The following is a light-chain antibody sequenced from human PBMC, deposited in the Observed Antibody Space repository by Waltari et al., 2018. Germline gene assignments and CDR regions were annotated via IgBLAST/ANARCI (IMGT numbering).Light chain of an antibody. CDR1: PSLLHSTAYNY. V-gene: IGKV2-28*01. CDR2: LGF. CDR3: MQSLRALWT. Sequence: VPTQSPLSLPVPPGEPASIPCSSTPSLLHSTAYNYLVWYLQKPGQSPHLLIYLGFNRASGFPDRFSGSGSGTDFTLKISRVEAEDVGVYYCMQSLRALWTFGQGTKVEIK. J-gene: IGKJ1*01.